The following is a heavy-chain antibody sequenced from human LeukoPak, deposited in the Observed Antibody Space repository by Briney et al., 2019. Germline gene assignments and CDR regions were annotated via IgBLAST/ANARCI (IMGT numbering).Heavy chain of an antibody. Sequence: ASVKVSCKASGYTFTSYYMHWVRQAPGQGLEWMGIISPSGGSTSYAQKFQGRVTMTRDTSTSTVYMELSSLRSEDTAEYYCARGDYYDSSGYLQFDYWGQGTLVTVSS. V-gene: IGHV1-46*01. D-gene: IGHD3-22*01. J-gene: IGHJ4*02. CDR2: ISPSGGST. CDR3: ARGDYYDSSGYLQFDY. CDR1: GYTFTSYY.